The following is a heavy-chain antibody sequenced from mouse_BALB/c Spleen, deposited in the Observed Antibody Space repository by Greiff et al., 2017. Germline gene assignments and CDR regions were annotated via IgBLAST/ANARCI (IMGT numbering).Heavy chain of an antibody. V-gene: IGHV2-9-2*01. CDR1: GFSLTSYD. J-gene: IGHJ2*01. CDR2: IWTGGGT. CDR3: ARDRDYYGSSFFDY. D-gene: IGHD1-1*01. Sequence: QVQLQQSGPGLVAPSQSLSITCTVSGFSLTSYDISWIRQPPGKGLEWLGVIWTGGGTNFNSAFMSRLSISKDNSKSQVFLKMNSLQTDDTARYYCARDRDYYGSSFFDYWGQGTTLTVSS.